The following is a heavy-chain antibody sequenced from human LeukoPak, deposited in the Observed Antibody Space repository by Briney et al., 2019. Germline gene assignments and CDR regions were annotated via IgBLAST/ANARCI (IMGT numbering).Heavy chain of an antibody. J-gene: IGHJ4*02. CDR1: GYTFTSYG. CDR2: ISAYNGNT. Sequence: GASVKVSCKASGYTFTSYGISWVRQAPGQGLEWMGWISAYNGNTNYAKKLQGRVTMTTDTSTSTAYMELRSLRSDDTAVYYCARDQRAYCGGDCPSDYWGQGTLVTVSS. CDR3: ARDQRAYCGGDCPSDY. D-gene: IGHD2-21*02. V-gene: IGHV1-18*01.